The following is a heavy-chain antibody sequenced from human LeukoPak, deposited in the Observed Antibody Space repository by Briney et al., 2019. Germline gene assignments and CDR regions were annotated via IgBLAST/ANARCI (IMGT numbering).Heavy chain of an antibody. J-gene: IGHJ6*02. V-gene: IGHV1-18*01. CDR3: ARTIDSSGYSAYYYYGMDV. Sequence: GASVKVSCKASGYTFTSYGISWVRQAPGQELEWMGWISAYNGNTNYAQKLQGRVTMTTDTSTSTAYMELRSLRSDDTAVYYCARTIDSSGYSAYYYYGMDVWGQGTTVTVSS. CDR2: ISAYNGNT. CDR1: GYTFTSYG. D-gene: IGHD3-22*01.